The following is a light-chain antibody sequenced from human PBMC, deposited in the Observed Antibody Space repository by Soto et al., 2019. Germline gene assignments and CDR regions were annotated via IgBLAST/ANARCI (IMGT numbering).Light chain of an antibody. J-gene: IGLJ1*01. CDR1: NIGSKS. CDR3: QVWDSSNDPPYV. Sequence: SYELTQPPSVSVAPGQTARITCWGNNIGSKSVHWYQQKPGQAPVLVVYDDSDRPSGIPERFSGSNSGNTATLTISRVEAGDEADYYCQVWDSSNDPPYVFGTGTKVTVL. V-gene: IGLV3-21*02. CDR2: DDS.